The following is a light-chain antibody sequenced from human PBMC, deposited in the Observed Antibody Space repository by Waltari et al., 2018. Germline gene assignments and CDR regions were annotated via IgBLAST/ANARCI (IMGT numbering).Light chain of an antibody. Sequence: QSVLTQPPSVSEPPRQRVTIPSSGSRSNIRNNAVSWYQQLPGKAPKLLIYYDDLLPSGVSDRFSGSKSGTSASLAISGLQSDDEADYYCAVWDDSLNGVVFGGGTKLTVL. CDR3: AVWDDSLNGVV. CDR2: YDD. J-gene: IGLJ2*01. V-gene: IGLV1-36*01. CDR1: RSNIRNNA.